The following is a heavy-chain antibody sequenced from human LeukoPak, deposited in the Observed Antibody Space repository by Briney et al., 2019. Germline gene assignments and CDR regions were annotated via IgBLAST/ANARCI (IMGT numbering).Heavy chain of an antibody. V-gene: IGHV4-61*02. CDR1: GYSISSGYY. Sequence: SETLSLTCTVSGYSISSGYYWSWIRQPAGKGLEWVGRIYTSGSTNYNPSLKSRVTISVDTSKNQFSLKLSSVTAADTAVYYCARGRFGDPYYYYMDVWGKGTTVTISS. CDR3: ARGRFGDPYYYYMDV. J-gene: IGHJ6*03. D-gene: IGHD3-10*01. CDR2: IYTSGST.